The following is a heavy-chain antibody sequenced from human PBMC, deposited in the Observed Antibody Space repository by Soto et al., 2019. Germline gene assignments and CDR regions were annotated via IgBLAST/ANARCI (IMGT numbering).Heavy chain of an antibody. CDR2: IYHSWTT. V-gene: IGHV4-38-2*01. CDR3: ARVRSSPFRYFDY. Sequence: SETLSLTWAVYGYSISRGYYWGWIRQPPGKGLEWIWSIYHSWTTYYNPSLTSRVTISVDTSKNQFSLKLSSVTASDTAVYYCARVRSSPFRYFDYWGQGTLVTVSS. CDR1: GYSISRGYY. J-gene: IGHJ4*02.